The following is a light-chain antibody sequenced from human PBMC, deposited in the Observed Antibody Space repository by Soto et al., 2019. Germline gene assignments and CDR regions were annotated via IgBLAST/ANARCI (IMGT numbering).Light chain of an antibody. Sequence: DIQMTQSPSTLSGSVGDRVTITCRASQTIISWLAWYQQKPGKAPKLLIYKASTLKSGVPSRFSGSGSETEFTLTISSLQPDDFATYYCQHYNSYSEAFGQGTKVDIK. CDR1: QTIISW. V-gene: IGKV1-5*03. CDR3: QHYNSYSEA. J-gene: IGKJ1*01. CDR2: KAS.